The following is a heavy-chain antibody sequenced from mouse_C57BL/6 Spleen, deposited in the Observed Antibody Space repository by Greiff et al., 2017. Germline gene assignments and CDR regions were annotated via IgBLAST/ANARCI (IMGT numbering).Heavy chain of an antibody. D-gene: IGHD4-1*01. CDR1: GYTFTDYN. V-gene: IGHV1-18*01. CDR2: INPNNGGT. Sequence: EVQLQQSGPELVKPGASVKIPCKASGYTFTDYNMDWVKQSHGKSLEWIGDINPNNGGTIYNQKFTGKATLTVDKYSSTAYMKLSSLTSEDTAVYYCARRANWDWYFDVWGTGTTVTVSS. J-gene: IGHJ1*03. CDR3: ARRANWDWYFDV.